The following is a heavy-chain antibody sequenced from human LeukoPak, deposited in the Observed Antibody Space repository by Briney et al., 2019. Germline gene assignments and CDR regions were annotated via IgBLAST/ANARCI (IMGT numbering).Heavy chain of an antibody. V-gene: IGHV4-59*01. Sequence: KPSETLSLTCTVSGDSISSYYWSWIRQPPGKGLEWIGYIYYSGSTNYNPSLKSRVTISVDTSKNQFSLKLSSVTAADTAVYYCAGSYRLNAFDIWGQGTMVTVSS. CDR3: AGSYRLNAFDI. CDR1: GDSISSYY. CDR2: IYYSGST. D-gene: IGHD3-16*02. J-gene: IGHJ3*02.